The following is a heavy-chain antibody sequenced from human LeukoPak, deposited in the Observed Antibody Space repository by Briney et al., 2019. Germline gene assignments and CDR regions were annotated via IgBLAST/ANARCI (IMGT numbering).Heavy chain of an antibody. J-gene: IGHJ5*02. CDR2: IYHSGST. CDR1: GYSISSGYY. V-gene: IGHV4-38-2*01. Sequence: SSETLSLTCAVSGYSISSGYYWGWIRQPPGKGLEWIGSIYHSGSTCYNPSLKSRVTISVDTSKNQFSLKLSSVTAADTAVYYCARHPVPAADISGWFDPWGQGTLVTVSS. CDR3: ARHPVPAADISGWFDP. D-gene: IGHD2-2*01.